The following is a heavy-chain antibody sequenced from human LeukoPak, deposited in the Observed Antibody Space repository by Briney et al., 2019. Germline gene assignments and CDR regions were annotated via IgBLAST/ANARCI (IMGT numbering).Heavy chain of an antibody. CDR1: GFTFSSYW. D-gene: IGHD3-16*02. CDR3: ARVYYDDVWGSYRQTHFDY. CDR2: IKEDGSDK. Sequence: GGSLRLSCAASGFTFSSYWMTWVRQAPGKGLEWLANIKEDGSDKYYVDSVRGRFTISRDNAKNSLYLHMNSLIEEGRVVYDCARVYYDDVWGSYRQTHFDYWGQGALVTVSS. J-gene: IGHJ4*02. V-gene: IGHV3-7*01.